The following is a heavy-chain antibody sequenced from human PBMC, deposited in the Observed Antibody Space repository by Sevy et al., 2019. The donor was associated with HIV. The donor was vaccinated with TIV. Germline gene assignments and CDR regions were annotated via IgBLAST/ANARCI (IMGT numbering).Heavy chain of an antibody. Sequence: GGSLRLSCAASGFTFDDYAMHWVRQAPGKGLEWVSGISWNSGSIGYADSVKGRFTISRDNAKNSLYLQMNSLRAEDMALYYCAKGAQTRPNDYVWGSYRSPDAFDIWGQGTMVTVSS. CDR2: ISWNSGSI. D-gene: IGHD3-16*02. CDR3: AKGAQTRPNDYVWGSYRSPDAFDI. V-gene: IGHV3-9*03. J-gene: IGHJ3*02. CDR1: GFTFDDYA.